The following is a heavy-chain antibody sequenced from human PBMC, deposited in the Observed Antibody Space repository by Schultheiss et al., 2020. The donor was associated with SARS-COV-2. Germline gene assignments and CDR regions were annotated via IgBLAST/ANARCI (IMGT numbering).Heavy chain of an antibody. D-gene: IGHD2-2*01. CDR3: ARDKYENWFDP. Sequence: GGSLRLSCAASEFTFSYYGMHWVRQAPGKGLEWVSSISSSSSYIYYADSVKGRFTISRDNAKNSLYLQMNSLRAEDTAVYYCARDKYENWFDPWGQGTLVTVSS. J-gene: IGHJ5*02. CDR1: EFTFSYYG. CDR2: ISSSSSYI. V-gene: IGHV3-21*01.